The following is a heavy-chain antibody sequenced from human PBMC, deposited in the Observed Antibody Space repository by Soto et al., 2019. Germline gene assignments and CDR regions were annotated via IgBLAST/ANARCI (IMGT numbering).Heavy chain of an antibody. Sequence: GGSLRLSCAASGFTFNIYWMHWVRQAPGKGLVWVSRIYADGSTTNYADSVKGRFTISRDNAKNTLYLQMNSLRAEDTAVYFCATSRPGLYVFDIWGQGTMVTVSS. CDR2: IYADGSTT. J-gene: IGHJ3*02. CDR3: ATSRPGLYVFDI. V-gene: IGHV3-74*01. CDR1: GFTFNIYW.